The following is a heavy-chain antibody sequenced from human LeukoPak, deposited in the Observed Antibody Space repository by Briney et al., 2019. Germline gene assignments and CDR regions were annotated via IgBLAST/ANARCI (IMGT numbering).Heavy chain of an antibody. Sequence: SETLSLTRPVPGGSISSYYWSWIRQPPGKGLEWIGHIYYSGSTNYNPSLKSRVTLSVDTSKNQFSLKRTSVTAADTAVYYCARDRTYYYDSSGYYYYYYGMDVWGQGTTVTASS. CDR2: IYYSGST. D-gene: IGHD3-22*01. CDR1: GGSISSYY. J-gene: IGHJ6*02. CDR3: ARDRTYYYDSSGYYYYYYGMDV. V-gene: IGHV4-59*01.